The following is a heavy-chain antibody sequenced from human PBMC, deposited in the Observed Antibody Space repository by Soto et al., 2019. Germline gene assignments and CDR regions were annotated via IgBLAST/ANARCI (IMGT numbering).Heavy chain of an antibody. D-gene: IGHD3-16*02. J-gene: IGHJ4*02. CDR2: IWYDGSNK. Sequence: GGSLRLSCAASGFTFSSYGMHWVRQAPGKGLEWVAVIWYDGSNKYYADSVKGRFTISRDNSKNTLYLQMNSLRAEDTAVYYCARDPRLGELSLYLDYWGQGTLVTVSS. V-gene: IGHV3-33*01. CDR3: ARDPRLGELSLYLDY. CDR1: GFTFSSYG.